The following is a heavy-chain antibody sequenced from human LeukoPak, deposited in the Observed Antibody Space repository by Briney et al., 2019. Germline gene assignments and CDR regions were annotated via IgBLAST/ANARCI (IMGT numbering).Heavy chain of an antibody. Sequence: GGSLRLSCVASGFTFSSYSMNWVRQAPGKGLEWVSSISSSSSYIYYADSVKGRFTISRDNAKNSLYLQMNSLRAEDTAVYYCARDRQVGATNPEDDYWGQGTLVTVSS. CDR2: ISSSSSYI. J-gene: IGHJ4*02. V-gene: IGHV3-21*01. D-gene: IGHD1-26*01. CDR3: ARDRQVGATNPEDDY. CDR1: GFTFSSYS.